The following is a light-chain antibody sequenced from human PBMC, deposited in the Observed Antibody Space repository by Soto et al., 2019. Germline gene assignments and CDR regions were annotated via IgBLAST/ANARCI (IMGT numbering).Light chain of an antibody. V-gene: IGLV4-60*02. CDR2: LEGSGTY. Sequence: QPVLTQSSSASASLGSSVKLTCTLSRVHSSYIIAWHQQQPGKAPRYLMNLEGSGTYNKGSGVPDRFSGSSSGADRYLTVSNLQFEDEADYYCETWDSNTRVFGGGTKLTVL. J-gene: IGLJ3*02. CDR3: ETWDSNTRV. CDR1: RVHSSYI.